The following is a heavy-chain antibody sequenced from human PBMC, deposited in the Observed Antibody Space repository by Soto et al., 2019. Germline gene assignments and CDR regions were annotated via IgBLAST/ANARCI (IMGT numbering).Heavy chain of an antibody. Sequence: PSETLSLTCTVSGGSISSYYWSWIRQPPGKGLEWIGYIYYSGSTNYNPSLKSRVTISVDTSKNQFSLKLNSMTAADTAVYYCARHNYGSGSTFFDYWSQGTLVTVSS. CDR1: GGSISSYY. CDR3: ARHNYGSGSTFFDY. D-gene: IGHD3-10*01. CDR2: IYYSGST. V-gene: IGHV4-59*08. J-gene: IGHJ4*02.